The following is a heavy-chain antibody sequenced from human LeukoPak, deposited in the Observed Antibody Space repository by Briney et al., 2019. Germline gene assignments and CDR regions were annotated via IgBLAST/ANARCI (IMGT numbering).Heavy chain of an antibody. CDR1: GGSVTNYH. V-gene: IGHV4-4*07. Sequence: SETLSLTCTVSGGSVTNYHWSWIRQPAGKGLEWIARFYTGGSTTYNPSLNGRATMSVDTSMNHFSLKLTSVTAADTAIYSCATVEVGTVDVFDIWGQGTMVTVSS. J-gene: IGHJ3*02. D-gene: IGHD1-26*01. CDR2: FYTGGST. CDR3: ATVEVGTVDVFDI.